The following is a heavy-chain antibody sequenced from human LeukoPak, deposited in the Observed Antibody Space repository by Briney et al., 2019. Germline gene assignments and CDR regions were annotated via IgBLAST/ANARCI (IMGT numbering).Heavy chain of an antibody. J-gene: IGHJ4*02. CDR3: ARIGGDRDPFDY. CDR2: IWYDGTNK. D-gene: IGHD2-21*02. V-gene: IGHV3-33*01. Sequence: GVSLRLSCAASGFTFSSYGMHWVRQAPGKGLEWVAVIWYDGTNKYYADSVKGRFTISRDNSENTLYLQMNSLRAEDTAVYYCARIGGDRDPFDYWGQGTLVTVSS. CDR1: GFTFSSYG.